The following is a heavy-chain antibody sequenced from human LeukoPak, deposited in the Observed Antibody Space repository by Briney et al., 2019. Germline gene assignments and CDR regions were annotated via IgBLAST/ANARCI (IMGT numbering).Heavy chain of an antibody. CDR1: GYTFTGYY. CDR3: ARGGYSYGYGYDAFDI. V-gene: IGHV1-2*02. J-gene: IGHJ3*02. Sequence: ASVKVSCKASGYTFTGYYMHWVRQAPGQGLEWMGWINPNSGGTNYAKKFQGRVTMTRDTSISTAYMELSRLRSDDTAVYYCARGGYSYGYGYDAFDIWGQGTMVTVSS. CDR2: INPNSGGT. D-gene: IGHD5-18*01.